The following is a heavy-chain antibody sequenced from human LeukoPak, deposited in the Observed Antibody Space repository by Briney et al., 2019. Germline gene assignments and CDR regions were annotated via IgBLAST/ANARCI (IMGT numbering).Heavy chain of an antibody. CDR1: GFTFSDYY. Sequence: GGSLRLSCAASGFTFSDYYMSWIRQAPGKGLEWVANIHDDGRVTNYVDSVKGRFTISRDNARNSVYPQMNSLRVEDTSLYYCARGRGWVDHWGQGTLVTVSS. CDR3: ARGRGWVDH. V-gene: IGHV3-7*01. D-gene: IGHD3-16*01. J-gene: IGHJ4*02. CDR2: IHDDGRVT.